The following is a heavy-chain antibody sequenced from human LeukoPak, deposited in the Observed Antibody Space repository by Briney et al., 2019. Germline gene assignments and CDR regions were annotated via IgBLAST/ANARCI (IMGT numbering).Heavy chain of an antibody. CDR1: GFTFNTYA. J-gene: IGHJ4*02. CDR2: ISAPGDTT. D-gene: IGHD3-16*01. V-gene: IGHV3-23*01. CDR3: AKVFAVYYFDC. Sequence: GGSLRLSCAASGFTFNTYAMGWVRQAPGKGLEWVSTISAPGDTTYYADSVRGRFTISRDNSKNTMFLQMNSLRAEDTAVYYCAKVFAVYYFDCWGQGALVTVSS.